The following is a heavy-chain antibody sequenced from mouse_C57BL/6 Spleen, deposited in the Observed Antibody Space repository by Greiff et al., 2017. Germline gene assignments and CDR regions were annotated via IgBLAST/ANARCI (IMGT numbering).Heavy chain of an antibody. Sequence: QVQLQQSGAELVKPGASVKISCKASGYAFSSYWMNWVKQRPGKGLEWIGQIYPGDGDTNYNGKFKGKATLTADKSSSTAYMQRSSLTSEDSAVYFCARLGGSPWYFDVWGTGTTVTVSS. CDR1: GYAFSSYW. J-gene: IGHJ1*03. V-gene: IGHV1-80*01. D-gene: IGHD1-1*01. CDR2: IYPGDGDT. CDR3: ARLGGSPWYFDV.